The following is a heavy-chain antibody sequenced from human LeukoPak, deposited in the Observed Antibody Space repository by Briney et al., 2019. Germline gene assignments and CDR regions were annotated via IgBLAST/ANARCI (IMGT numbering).Heavy chain of an antibody. J-gene: IGHJ4*02. V-gene: IGHV3-33*01. CDR3: ARSHVVINPFDY. Sequence: GGSLRLSWAASGFTFSSYGIHWVRQAPGKGLEWVAVIWYDGSNKYYADSVKGRFTISRDNSKNTLYLQMNSLRAEDTAVYYCARSHVVINPFDYWGQGTLVTVSS. CDR2: IWYDGSNK. D-gene: IGHD2-21*01. CDR1: GFTFSSYG.